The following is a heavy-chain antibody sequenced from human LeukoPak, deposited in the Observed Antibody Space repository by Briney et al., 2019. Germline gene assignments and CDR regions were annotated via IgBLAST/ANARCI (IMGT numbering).Heavy chain of an antibody. J-gene: IGHJ4*02. CDR1: GFTFSSYG. D-gene: IGHD3-22*01. Sequence: GGSLRLSCAASGFTFSSYGMHWVRQAPGKGLEWVAFVQYDGSNKYYADSVKGRFTISRDNSKNTLYLQMNRLRAEDTAVYYCAKDTDSSGYYSYFAYWGQGTLVTVSS. V-gene: IGHV3-30*02. CDR2: VQYDGSNK. CDR3: AKDTDSSGYYSYFAY.